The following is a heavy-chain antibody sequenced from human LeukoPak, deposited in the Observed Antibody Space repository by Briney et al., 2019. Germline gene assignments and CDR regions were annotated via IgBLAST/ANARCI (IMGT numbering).Heavy chain of an antibody. Sequence: ASVKVSCKASGGTFSSYAICWVRQAPGQGLEWMGGIIPIFGTANYAQKFQGRVTMTRNTSISTAYMELSSLRSEDTAVYYCARGATFSSSWYQVGYYYYYMDVWGKGTTVTISS. D-gene: IGHD6-13*01. CDR1: GGTFSSYA. V-gene: IGHV1-69*05. J-gene: IGHJ6*03. CDR2: IIPIFGTA. CDR3: ARGATFSSSWYQVGYYYYYMDV.